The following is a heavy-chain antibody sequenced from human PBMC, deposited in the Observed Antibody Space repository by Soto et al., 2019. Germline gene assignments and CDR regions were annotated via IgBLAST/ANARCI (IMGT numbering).Heavy chain of an antibody. J-gene: IGHJ4*02. CDR1: GASFSDNNYY. Sequence: SATLSLTCYVSGASFSDNNYYWVWIRQPPGKGLEWVGSFYPNGNTYYTASLKSRLTMSVDTSKNHFSLELSSVTAADTAVYYCARRAHIAVAPTWGQGTLVTVSS. V-gene: IGHV4-39*02. D-gene: IGHD6-19*01. CDR3: ARRAHIAVAPT. CDR2: FYPNGNT.